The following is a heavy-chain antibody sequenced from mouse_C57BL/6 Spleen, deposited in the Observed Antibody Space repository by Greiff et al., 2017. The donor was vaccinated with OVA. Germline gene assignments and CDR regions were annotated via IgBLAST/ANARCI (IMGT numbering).Heavy chain of an antibody. CDR2: IYPGSGNT. CDR3: ARCYGGVAYWYCDV. CDR1: GYTFTDYY. D-gene: IGHD1-1*01. Sequence: QVQLQQSGAELVRPGASVKLSCKASGYTFTDYYINWVKQRPGQGLEWIARIYPGSGNTYYNEKFKGKATLTAEKSSSTAYMQLSSLTSEDSAVYFCARCYGGVAYWYCDVWGTGTTVTVSS. V-gene: IGHV1-76*01. J-gene: IGHJ1*03.